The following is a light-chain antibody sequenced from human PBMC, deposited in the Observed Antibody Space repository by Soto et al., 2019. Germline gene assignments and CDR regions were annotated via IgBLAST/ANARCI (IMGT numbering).Light chain of an antibody. V-gene: IGKV3-11*01. J-gene: IGKJ4*01. CDR3: QQRSRWPLT. Sequence: EILLRQSPATLSLCRGXGATLSCSVSHCVDNNLEWYQQKPGQAPRLLIDGSSTRAKGIPARFSGSGSGTDFSLTISSLEPEDSAVYYCQQRSRWPLTFGGGTKVDIK. CDR2: GSS. CDR1: HCVDNN.